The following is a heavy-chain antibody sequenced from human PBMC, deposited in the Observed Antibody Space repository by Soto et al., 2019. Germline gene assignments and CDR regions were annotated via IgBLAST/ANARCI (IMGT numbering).Heavy chain of an antibody. V-gene: IGHV1-3*01. CDR1: GYTFTSYA. Sequence: GASVKVSCKASGYTFTSYAMHWVRQAPGQRLEWMGWINAGNGNTKYSQKFQGRVTITRDTSASTAYMELSSLRSEDTAVYYCARRVVVAATQVGLDAFDIWGQGTMVTVSS. CDR2: INAGNGNT. D-gene: IGHD2-15*01. J-gene: IGHJ3*02. CDR3: ARRVVVAATQVGLDAFDI.